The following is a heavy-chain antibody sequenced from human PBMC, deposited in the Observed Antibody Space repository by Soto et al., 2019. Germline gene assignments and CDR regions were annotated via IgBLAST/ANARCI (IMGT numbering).Heavy chain of an antibody. Sequence: PGGSLRLSCAASGFAFGRDDLSWVRQRPGKGLEWVSNINYNGVSTYYSDAVKGRVTISRDNSRNILHLEMNSLTVDDTAVYYCVSDPNGEWGYWGQGTPVTVSS. V-gene: IGHV3-23*01. CDR3: VSDPNGEWGY. J-gene: IGHJ4*02. D-gene: IGHD7-27*01. CDR1: GFAFGRDD. CDR2: INYNGVST.